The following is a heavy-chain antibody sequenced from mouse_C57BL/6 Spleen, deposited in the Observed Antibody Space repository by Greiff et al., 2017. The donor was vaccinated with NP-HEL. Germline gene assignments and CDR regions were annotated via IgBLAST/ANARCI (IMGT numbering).Heavy chain of an antibody. CDR2: INPGSGGT. Sequence: QVQLKESGAELVRPGTSVKVSCKASGYAFTNYLIEWVKQRPGQGLEWIGVINPGSGGTNYNEKFKGKATLTADKSSSTAYMQLSSLTSEDSAVYFWARQRDDGYYYFDYWGQGTTLTVSS. J-gene: IGHJ2*01. D-gene: IGHD2-3*01. CDR3: ARQRDDGYYYFDY. V-gene: IGHV1-54*01. CDR1: GYAFTNYL.